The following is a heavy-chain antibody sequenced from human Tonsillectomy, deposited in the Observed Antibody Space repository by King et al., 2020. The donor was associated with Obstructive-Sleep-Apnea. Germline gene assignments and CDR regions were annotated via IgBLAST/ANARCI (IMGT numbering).Heavy chain of an antibody. Sequence: VQLVESGAEVKKPGASVTVSCKASGYTFTSYYMHRVRQAPGQGLEWMGIINPSGGSTTYAQKFQGRVTMTRDTSTSTVYMELSSLRSEDTAVYYCAREYGSGSYYDYWGQGTLVTVSS. CDR2: INPSGGST. CDR3: AREYGSGSYYDY. J-gene: IGHJ4*02. V-gene: IGHV1-46*03. D-gene: IGHD3-10*01. CDR1: GYTFTSYY.